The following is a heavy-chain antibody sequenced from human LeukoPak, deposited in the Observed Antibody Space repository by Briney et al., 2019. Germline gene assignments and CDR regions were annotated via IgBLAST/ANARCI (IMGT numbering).Heavy chain of an antibody. CDR2: INERGTDS. V-gene: IGHV3-74*03. Sequence: GGSLRLSCAASGFTFSTYSMNWVRQAPGKGLEWVSRINERGTDSMYAESVKGRFTISRDNAKNTVYLQMNSLRAEDTAVYYCAKDQSPIPDYWGQGTLVTVSS. J-gene: IGHJ4*02. D-gene: IGHD2-2*02. CDR1: GFTFSTYS. CDR3: AKDQSPIPDY.